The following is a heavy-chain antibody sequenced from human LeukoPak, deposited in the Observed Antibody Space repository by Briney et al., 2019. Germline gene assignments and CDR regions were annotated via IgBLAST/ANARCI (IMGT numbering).Heavy chain of an antibody. CDR2: IIPIFGTA. Sequence: ASVKVSCKASGGTFSSYAISWVRQAPGQGLEWMGGIIPIFGTANYAQKFQGRVTITTDESTSTAYMELSSLRSEDTAVYYCARAADTAMVMGHYYYYYMDVWGKGTTVTVSS. D-gene: IGHD5-18*01. V-gene: IGHV1-69*05. J-gene: IGHJ6*03. CDR3: ARAADTAMVMGHYYYYYMDV. CDR1: GGTFSSYA.